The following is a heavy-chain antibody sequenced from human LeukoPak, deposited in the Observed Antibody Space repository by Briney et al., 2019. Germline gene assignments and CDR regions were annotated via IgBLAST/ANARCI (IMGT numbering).Heavy chain of an antibody. CDR1: GGSISSYY. D-gene: IGHD3-22*01. CDR3: ARDRRAGQSGYWFDP. J-gene: IGHJ5*02. V-gene: IGHV4-59*01. Sequence: SETLSLTCTVSGGSISSYYWSWIRQPPGKGPEWIGYIHYTGSTSYNPSLKSRVTISVDTSKNQFSLKLTSVTAADTAVYYCARDRRAGQSGYWFDPWGQGTLVTVSS. CDR2: IHYTGST.